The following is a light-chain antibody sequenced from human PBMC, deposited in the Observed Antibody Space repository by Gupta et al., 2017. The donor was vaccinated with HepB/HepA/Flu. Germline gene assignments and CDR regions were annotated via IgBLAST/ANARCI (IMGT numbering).Light chain of an antibody. Sequence: SSALTQDPAVSVALGQTVRITCQGDSLRSYYASWYQQKPGQAPVLVIYGKNNRPSGCPDRFSGSSSGNTASVTITGAQAEDEADYYCNSRDSSGNHLRVFGGGTKLTVL. CDR2: GKN. CDR3: NSRDSSGNHLRV. J-gene: IGLJ3*02. V-gene: IGLV3-19*01. CDR1: SLRSYY.